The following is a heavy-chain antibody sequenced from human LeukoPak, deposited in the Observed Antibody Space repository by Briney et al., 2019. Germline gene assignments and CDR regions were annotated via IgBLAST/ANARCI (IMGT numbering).Heavy chain of an antibody. D-gene: IGHD2-2*02. CDR3: ARHRDCSPSSCYTSWFDP. J-gene: IGHJ5*02. CDR1: GGSISSSNYY. CDR2: IYYSGSI. Sequence: SETLSLTCTVSGGSISSSNYYWGWIRRPPGKGLEWIGSIYYSGSIYYNLSLKSRVTISVDTSKIQFSLKLNSVTAADTAVYYCARHRDCSPSSCYTSWFDPWGQGTLVTVSS. V-gene: IGHV4-39*01.